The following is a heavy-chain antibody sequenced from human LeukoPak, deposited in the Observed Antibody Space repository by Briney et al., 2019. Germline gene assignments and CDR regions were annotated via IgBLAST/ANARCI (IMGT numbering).Heavy chain of an antibody. CDR2: ITGSSDTI. V-gene: IGHV3-48*04. CDR3: TTSNGALDH. CDR1: TFTFSSYN. Sequence: GGSLRLSCAASTFTFSSYNMNWVRQAPGKGLEWLSYITGSSDTIYYADSVKGRFTISRDNAKNSLYLQMNSLRVEDTALYYCTTSNGALDHWGQGTLVTVSS. J-gene: IGHJ4*02. D-gene: IGHD4-17*01.